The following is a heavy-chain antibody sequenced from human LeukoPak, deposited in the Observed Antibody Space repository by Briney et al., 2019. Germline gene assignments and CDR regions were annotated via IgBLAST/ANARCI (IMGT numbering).Heavy chain of an antibody. D-gene: IGHD6-13*01. J-gene: IGHJ5*02. Sequence: GESLRISCKGSGYSFTNYWISWVRQIPGKGLVWMGTIDPSDSYTNYSPSFQGHVTISVDKSISTAYLQWSSLKASDTAIYYCAKAAASPDWFDPWGQGTLVIVSS. V-gene: IGHV5-10-1*01. CDR2: IDPSDSYT. CDR1: GYSFTNYW. CDR3: AKAAASPDWFDP.